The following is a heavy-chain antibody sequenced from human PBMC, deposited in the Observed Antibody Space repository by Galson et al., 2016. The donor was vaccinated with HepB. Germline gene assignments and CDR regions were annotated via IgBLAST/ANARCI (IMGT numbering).Heavy chain of an antibody. D-gene: IGHD4-11*01. V-gene: IGHV1-18*01. CDR2: ISINNGYT. CDR3: ARDQRTVTKSQPPGFDP. J-gene: IGHJ5*02. CDR1: GYTFTNYG. Sequence: SVKVSCKASGYTFTNYGISWVRQAPGQGLEWMGWISINNGYTRYAQKLQGRVTMTTDTSTGTAYMELWSLGSDDTAVYYCARDQRTVTKSQPPGFDPWGQGTLVTVSS.